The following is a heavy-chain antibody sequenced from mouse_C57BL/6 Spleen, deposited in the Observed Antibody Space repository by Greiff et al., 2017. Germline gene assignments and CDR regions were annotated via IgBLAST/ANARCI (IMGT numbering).Heavy chain of an antibody. CDR2: IHPNSGST. Sequence: VQLQQPGAELVKPGASVKLSCKASGYTFTSYWMHWVKQRPGQGLEWIGMIHPNSGSTNYNEKFKSKATLTVYKSSSTAYMQLSSLTSEDSAVYYCARSTHYYGSSYYAMDYWGQGTSVTVSS. J-gene: IGHJ4*01. CDR1: GYTFTSYW. D-gene: IGHD1-1*01. V-gene: IGHV1-64*01. CDR3: ARSTHYYGSSYYAMDY.